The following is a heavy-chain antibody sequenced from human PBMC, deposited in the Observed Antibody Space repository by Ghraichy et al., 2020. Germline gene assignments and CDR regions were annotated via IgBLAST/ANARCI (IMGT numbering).Heavy chain of an antibody. CDR3: ARVYSSSWYSTHYYYYYMDV. V-gene: IGHV4-59*01. CDR2: IYYSGST. Sequence: SETLSLTCTVSGGSISSYYWSWIRQPPGKGLEWIGYIYYSGSTNYNPSLKSRVTISVDTSKNQFSLKLSSVTAADTAVYYCARVYSSSWYSTHYYYYYMDVWGKGTTVTVSS. CDR1: GGSISSYY. J-gene: IGHJ6*03. D-gene: IGHD6-13*01.